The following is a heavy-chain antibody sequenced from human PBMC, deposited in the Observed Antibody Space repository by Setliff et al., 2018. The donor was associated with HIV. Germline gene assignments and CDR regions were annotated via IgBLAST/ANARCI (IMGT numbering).Heavy chain of an antibody. Sequence: ASVKVSCKASGYTFSGYYLHWVRRAPGQGLEWMGWINPNGEITNFAQKFQGRVTMTRDTSTTTVFMELSSLKFGDTAVYYCARAHYNFWSGYLDSWGQGTLVTVSS. CDR1: GYTFSGYY. D-gene: IGHD3-3*01. V-gene: IGHV1-2*02. CDR2: INPNGEIT. CDR3: ARAHYNFWSGYLDS. J-gene: IGHJ4*02.